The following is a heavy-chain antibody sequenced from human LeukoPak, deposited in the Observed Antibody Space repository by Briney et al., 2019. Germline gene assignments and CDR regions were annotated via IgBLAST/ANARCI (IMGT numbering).Heavy chain of an antibody. CDR2: IYYSGST. V-gene: IGHV4-31*03. CDR3: AGGAGGDFWSGYHPFDY. Sequence: SETLSLTCTVSGGSISSGGYYWSWICQHPGKGLEWIGYIYYSGSTYYNPSLKSRVTISVDTSKNQFSLKLSSVTAADTAVYYCAGGAGGDFWSGYHPFDYWGQGTLVTVSS. J-gene: IGHJ4*02. D-gene: IGHD3-3*01. CDR1: GGSISSGGYY.